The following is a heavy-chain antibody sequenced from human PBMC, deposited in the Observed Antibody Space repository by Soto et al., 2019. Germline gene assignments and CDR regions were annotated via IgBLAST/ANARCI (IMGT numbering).Heavy chain of an antibody. J-gene: IGHJ6*02. D-gene: IGHD3-10*01. CDR3: ARFGGDYYYYGMDV. V-gene: IGHV3-53*01. CDR1: GFTVSSNY. Sequence: GGSLRLSCAASGFTVSSNYMSWVRQAPGKGLEWVSVIYSGGSTYYADSVKGRFTISRDNSKNTLYLQMNSLRAEDTAVYYCARFGGDYYYYGMDVWGQGTTVTV. CDR2: IYSGGST.